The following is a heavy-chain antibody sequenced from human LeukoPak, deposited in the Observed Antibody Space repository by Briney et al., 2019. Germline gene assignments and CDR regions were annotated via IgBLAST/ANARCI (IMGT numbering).Heavy chain of an antibody. CDR1: GYSISSDYF. J-gene: IGHJ4*02. CDR3: VRDVGQLRSDY. V-gene: IGHV4-38-2*02. CDR2: ISHSGNT. D-gene: IGHD2-2*01. Sequence: PSETLSLTCVVSGYSISSDYFWGWIRQAPGKGLEWIGTISHSGNTYYKPSLKSRVTISLDTSKNQFSLKLSSVTAADTAVYYCVRDVGQLRSDYWGQGTLVTVSS.